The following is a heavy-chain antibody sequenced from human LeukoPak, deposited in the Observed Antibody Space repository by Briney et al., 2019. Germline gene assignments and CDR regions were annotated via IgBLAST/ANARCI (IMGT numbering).Heavy chain of an antibody. V-gene: IGHV3-33*01. CDR3: ARDSPYCSGGSCYPDY. D-gene: IGHD2-15*01. J-gene: IGHJ4*02. Sequence: PGGSLRLSCAAPGFTFSSYGMHWVRQVPGKGLEWVAVIWYDGSNKYYADSVKGRFTISRDNSKNTLYLQMNSLRAEDTAVYYCARDSPYCSGGSCYPDYWGQGTLVTVSS. CDR1: GFTFSSYG. CDR2: IWYDGSNK.